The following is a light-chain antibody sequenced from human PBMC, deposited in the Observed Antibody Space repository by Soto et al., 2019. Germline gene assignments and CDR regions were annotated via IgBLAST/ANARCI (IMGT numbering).Light chain of an antibody. CDR2: GAS. CDR1: QSVSSS. J-gene: IGKJ1*01. V-gene: IGKV3-15*01. CDR3: QQYNNWPRT. Sequence: EIVMTQSPATLSVSPGERATLSCRASQSVSSSLAWYQQKPRQAPRLLIYGASTRATGIPARFSGSGSGTEFTLTISSLQSEDFAVYYCQQYNNWPRTFGQGTKVEIK.